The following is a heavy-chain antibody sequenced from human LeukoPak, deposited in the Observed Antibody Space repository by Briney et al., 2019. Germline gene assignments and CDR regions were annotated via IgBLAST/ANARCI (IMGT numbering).Heavy chain of an antibody. Sequence: GSVKVSCKPYGYTFNTYGITWVRQAPGQGLEWMGWISPYNGNTNYAQKFQGRVTMTTDTSTSTAYMELRSLRSDDTAVYYCARFLWFGELLYNPTNYYFDYWGQGTLVTVSS. J-gene: IGHJ4*02. D-gene: IGHD3-10*01. CDR2: ISPYNGNT. CDR1: GYTFNTYG. V-gene: IGHV1-18*01. CDR3: ARFLWFGELLYNPTNYYFDY.